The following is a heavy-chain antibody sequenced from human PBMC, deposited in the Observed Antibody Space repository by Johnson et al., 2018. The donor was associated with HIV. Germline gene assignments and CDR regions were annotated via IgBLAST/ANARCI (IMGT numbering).Heavy chain of an antibody. D-gene: IGHD3-3*01. CDR2: IYSGGST. Sequence: VQLVESGGGLIQPGGSLRLSCAASGFTVSSTYMSWVRQAPGKGLEWVSAIYSGGSTYYADSVKGRFTISRDNSKNTLDLQMNSLRAEDTAVYYCARDSEISLGVGGAFDMLGQGTMVTVSS. CDR1: GFTVSSTY. V-gene: IGHV3-53*01. CDR3: ARDSEISLGVGGAFDM. J-gene: IGHJ3*02.